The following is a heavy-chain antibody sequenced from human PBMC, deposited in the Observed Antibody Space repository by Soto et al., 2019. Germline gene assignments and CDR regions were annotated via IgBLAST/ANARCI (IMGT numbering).Heavy chain of an antibody. V-gene: IGHV3-11*01. CDR2: ISSSGNTI. D-gene: IGHD3-10*01. CDR1: GFTFSDYY. J-gene: IGHJ6*03. Sequence: GGSLRLSCAASGFTFSDYYMTWIRQAPGKGLEWVSYISSSGNTIYYADSVKGRFTMSRDNAKKSLYLQMNSLRAEDTAVYYCARDKGYGSGNYYYYMDVWGKGTTVTVSS. CDR3: ARDKGYGSGNYYYYMDV.